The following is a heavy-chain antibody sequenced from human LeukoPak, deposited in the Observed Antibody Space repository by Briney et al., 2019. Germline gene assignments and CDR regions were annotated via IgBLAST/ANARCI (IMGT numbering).Heavy chain of an antibody. CDR2: IDYSGST. CDR3: ARRFYDILTGYYHNWFDP. V-gene: IGHV4-39*01. CDR1: GGSSSSSSYY. Sequence: SETLSLTGTVAGGSSSSSSYYWGWIRQPPGKGLEWIGSIDYSGSTYYNPSLKSRVTISVDTSKNQFSLKLSSVTAADTAVYYCARRFYDILTGYYHNWFDPWGQGTLVTVSS. D-gene: IGHD3-9*01. J-gene: IGHJ5*02.